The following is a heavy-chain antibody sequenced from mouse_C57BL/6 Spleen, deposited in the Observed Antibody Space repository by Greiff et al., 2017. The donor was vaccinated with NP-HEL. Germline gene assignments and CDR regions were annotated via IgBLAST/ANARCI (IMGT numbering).Heavy chain of an antibody. CDR3: AIEENYYGSSPAWFAY. J-gene: IGHJ3*01. CDR1: GYAFSSSW. CDR2: IYPGDGDT. Sequence: VQLQQSGPELVKPGASVKISCKASGYAFSSSWMNWVKQRPGKGLEWIGRIYPGDGDTNYNGKFKGKATLTADKSSSTAYMQLSSLTSEDSAVYFCAIEENYYGSSPAWFAYWGQGTLVTVSA. V-gene: IGHV1-82*01. D-gene: IGHD1-1*01.